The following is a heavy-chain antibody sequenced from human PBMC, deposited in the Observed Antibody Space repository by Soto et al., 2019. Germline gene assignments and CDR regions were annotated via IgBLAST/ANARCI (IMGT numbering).Heavy chain of an antibody. CDR3: AKTVLLWFGERSWSQYYFDY. CDR1: GFTFSSYA. V-gene: IGHV3-23*01. Sequence: GGSLRLSCAASGFTFSSYAMTWVRQAPGKGLEWVSAISGSDGSTYYADSVKGRFTISRDSSKNTLFLQMNGLRAEDTAVYYCAKTVLLWFGERSWSQYYFDYWGHGTLVTVSS. J-gene: IGHJ4*01. D-gene: IGHD3-10*01. CDR2: ISGSDGST.